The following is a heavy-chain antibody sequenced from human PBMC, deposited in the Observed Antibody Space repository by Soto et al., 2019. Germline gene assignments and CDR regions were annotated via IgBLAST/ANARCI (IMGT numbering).Heavy chain of an antibody. D-gene: IGHD2-15*01. J-gene: IGHJ4*02. CDR1: AGSINRSGSY. CDR3: GKVLVGATGHTDSDS. Sequence: PSETLSLTCTLSAGSINRSGSYWGWIRQPPGRGLEWIGNIDYNGVTYSNPSLKSRVTISRDTSKNQFSLKLTSVTAADTALYYCGKVLVGATGHTDSDSWGPGALVTVSS. CDR2: IDYNGVT. V-gene: IGHV4-39*01.